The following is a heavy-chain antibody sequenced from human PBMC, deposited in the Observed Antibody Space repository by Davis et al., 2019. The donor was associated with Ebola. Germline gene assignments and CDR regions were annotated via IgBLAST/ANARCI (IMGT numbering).Heavy chain of an antibody. CDR1: GYSFSSHY. D-gene: IGHD3-10*01. Sequence: ASVKVSCKTFGYSFSSHYVNWVRQAPGQGLEWIGIINPSDGKTSYAQRFKGRVTLTRDTSTSTVHMDLGSLKSEDTAIYYCASGEFVDFWGQGTLVTVSS. CDR3: ASGEFVDF. J-gene: IGHJ4*02. CDR2: INPSDGKT. V-gene: IGHV1-46*01.